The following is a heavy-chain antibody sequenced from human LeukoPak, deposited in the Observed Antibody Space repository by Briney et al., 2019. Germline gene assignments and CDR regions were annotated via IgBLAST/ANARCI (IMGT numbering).Heavy chain of an antibody. Sequence: GGSLRLSCAASGFTFSYYAMHCVRHAPGKGLEGVAVISYDESSKYYADSVKGRFTISRDNPKNTLYSQLNGLRAEDTAVYYCARGGRDGYSSADFWGQGTLVTVSS. CDR2: ISYDESSK. V-gene: IGHV3-30-3*01. D-gene: IGHD5-24*01. J-gene: IGHJ4*02. CDR1: GFTFSYYA. CDR3: ARGGRDGYSSADF.